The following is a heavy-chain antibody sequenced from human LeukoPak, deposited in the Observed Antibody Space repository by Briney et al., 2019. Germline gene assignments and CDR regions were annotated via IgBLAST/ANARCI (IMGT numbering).Heavy chain of an antibody. D-gene: IGHD3-22*01. CDR2: IIPILGIA. J-gene: IGHJ3*02. Sequence: GASVKVSCKASGGTFSSYAISWVRQAPGQGLEWMGRIIPILGIANYAQKFQGRVTITTDESTSTAYMELSSLRSEDTAVYYCARGRITMIVVAIRGHSAYAFDIWGQGTMVTVSS. V-gene: IGHV1-69*04. CDR3: ARGRITMIVVAIRGHSAYAFDI. CDR1: GGTFSSYA.